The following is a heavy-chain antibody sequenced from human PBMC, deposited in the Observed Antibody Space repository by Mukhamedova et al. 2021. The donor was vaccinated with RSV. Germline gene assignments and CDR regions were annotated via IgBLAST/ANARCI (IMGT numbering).Heavy chain of an antibody. Sequence: HGGSTYYNPSLKSRVTISVDTSKNQFSLKLSSVTAADTAVYYCARGAFIEGYCSSTSCYMTVGAFDYWGQGTLVTVPS. CDR2: HGGST. V-gene: IGHV4-30-2*04. D-gene: IGHD2-2*02. J-gene: IGHJ4*02. CDR3: ARGAFIEGYCSSTSCYMTVGAFDY.